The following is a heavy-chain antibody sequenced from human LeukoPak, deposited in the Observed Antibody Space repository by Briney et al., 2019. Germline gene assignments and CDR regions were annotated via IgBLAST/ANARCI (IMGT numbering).Heavy chain of an antibody. J-gene: IGHJ6*02. CDR1: GGSMTNLY. D-gene: IGHD2/OR15-2a*01. CDR3: AKGGSTNFYYGDV. Sequence: SETLSLTCSVSGGSMTNLYRTWIRQPPGKGLEWIGDIYDSGSTRYNTSLESRVTISVDTSKNQFSLKLSSVTAADTAVYYCAKGGSTNFYYGDVWGQGTTVTVSS. V-gene: IGHV4-59*01. CDR2: IYDSGST.